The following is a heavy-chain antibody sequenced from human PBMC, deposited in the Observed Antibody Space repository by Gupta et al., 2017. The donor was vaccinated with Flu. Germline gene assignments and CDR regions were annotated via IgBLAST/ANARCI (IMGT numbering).Heavy chain of an antibody. CDR2: FSYDGRNN. CDR3: ARGMMILGLVIIASPMDV. Sequence: QVQLVESGGGVVQPGRSLRLSCAASGFTFNSYNLTWVRQAPGRGLEWLAVFSYDGRNNYYAESVKGRCTISRDNSKNTLYLQMNSLRIEATAVYYWARGMMILGLVIIASPMDVWGKGTTVTV. V-gene: IGHV3-30*04. D-gene: IGHD3/OR15-3a*01. CDR1: GFTFNSYN. J-gene: IGHJ6*03.